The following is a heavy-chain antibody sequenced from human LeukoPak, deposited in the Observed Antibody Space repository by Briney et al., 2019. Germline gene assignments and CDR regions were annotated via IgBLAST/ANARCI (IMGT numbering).Heavy chain of an antibody. V-gene: IGHV1-8*01. CDR3: ARAKHSSGYYHDY. Sequence: ASVKVSCKASGYTFTSYDINWVRQATGQGLGWMGWMNPNSGNTGYAQKFQGRVTMTRNTSISTAYMELSSLRSEDTAVYYCARAKHSSGYYHDYWGQGTLVTVSS. D-gene: IGHD3-22*01. CDR2: MNPNSGNT. J-gene: IGHJ4*02. CDR1: GYTFTSYD.